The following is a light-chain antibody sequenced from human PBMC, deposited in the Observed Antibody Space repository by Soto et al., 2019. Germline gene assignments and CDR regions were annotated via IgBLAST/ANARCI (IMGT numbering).Light chain of an antibody. J-gene: IGLJ2*01. CDR1: SSDVGGYNY. CDR2: DVN. CDR3: SSYSSSSSVVV. Sequence: QSALTQPASMSGSPGQSITISCTGTSSDVGGYNYVSWYQQHPGKAPKLMIYDVNNRPSGVSNRFSGSKSGNTASLTISGLQAEDEADYYCSSYSSSSSVVVFGGGTKLTVL. V-gene: IGLV2-14*03.